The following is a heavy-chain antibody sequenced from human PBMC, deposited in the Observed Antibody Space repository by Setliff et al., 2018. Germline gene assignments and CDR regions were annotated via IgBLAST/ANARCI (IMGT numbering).Heavy chain of an antibody. CDR1: GGSITSGSYY. V-gene: IGHV4-61*02. D-gene: IGHD1-26*01. CDR2: LHTSGTT. CDR3: ARDNTVVGATDY. Sequence: SETLSLTCAVSGGSITSGSYYWSWIRQPAGEGLEWIGRLHTSGTTDYHPSLKGRVTISADTSTNHFSLKLTSVTAADTAVYYCARDNTVVGATDYWGQGTLVTVSS. J-gene: IGHJ4*02.